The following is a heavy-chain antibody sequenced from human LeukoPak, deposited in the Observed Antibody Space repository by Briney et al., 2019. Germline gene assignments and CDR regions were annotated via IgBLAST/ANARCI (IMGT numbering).Heavy chain of an antibody. Sequence: GGSLRLSCAASGFTFSTYSMNWVRQAPGKGLEWVSYISSGSTTIYYADSVKGRFTISRDNAKNSLYLQMSSLRDEDTAVYYCARETGSTRLDYWGQGTLVTVSS. J-gene: IGHJ4*02. CDR3: ARETGSTRLDY. CDR2: ISSGSTTI. V-gene: IGHV3-48*02. D-gene: IGHD1-1*01. CDR1: GFTFSTYS.